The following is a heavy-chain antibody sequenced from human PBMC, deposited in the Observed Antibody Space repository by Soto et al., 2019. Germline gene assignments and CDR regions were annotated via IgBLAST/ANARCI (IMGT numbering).Heavy chain of an antibody. D-gene: IGHD2-15*01. J-gene: IGHJ3*02. CDR2: IYYSGST. V-gene: IGHV4-61*01. CDR1: GGSVSSGSYY. CDR3: ARGVIVVVVAATAQSDAFDI. Sequence: SETLSLTCTVSGGSVSSGSYYWSWIRQPPGKGLEWIGYIYYSGSTNYNPSLKSRVTTSVDTSKNQFSLKLSSVTAADTAVYYCARGVIVVVVAATAQSDAFDIWGQGTMVTVSS.